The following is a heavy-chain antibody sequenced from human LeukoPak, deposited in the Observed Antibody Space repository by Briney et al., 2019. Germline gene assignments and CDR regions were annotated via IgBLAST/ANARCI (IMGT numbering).Heavy chain of an antibody. J-gene: IGHJ6*03. CDR2: ISGSGGST. CDR3: ANPWGGSYYGGDYYYYMDV. V-gene: IGHV3-23*01. CDR1: GFTFSSYA. Sequence: PGGSLRLSCAASGFTFSSYAMSWVRQAPGKGLEWVSAISGSGGSTYYADSVKGRFTISRDNSKNTLYLQMNSLRAEDTAVYYRANPWGGSYYGGDYYYYMDVWGKGTTVTVSS. D-gene: IGHD1-26*01.